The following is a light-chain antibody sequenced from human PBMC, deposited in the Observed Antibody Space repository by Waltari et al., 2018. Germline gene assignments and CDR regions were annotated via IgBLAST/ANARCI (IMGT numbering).Light chain of an antibody. CDR2: YVT. CDR3: SFYMDTTAFGL. V-gene: IGLV2-14*03. J-gene: IGLJ2*01. Sequence: QPHPRKAPKLIIFYVTKRPSGVSNRFSCSKSGNTGFLIISGGQGEDEAYYYCSFYMDTTAFGLFGGGTSLTVL.